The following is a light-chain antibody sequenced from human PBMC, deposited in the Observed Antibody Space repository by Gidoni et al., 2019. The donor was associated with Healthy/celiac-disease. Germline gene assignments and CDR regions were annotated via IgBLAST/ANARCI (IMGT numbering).Light chain of an antibody. CDR1: QDISHD. J-gene: IGKJ1*01. V-gene: IGKV1-33*01. CDR3: QQYDNLPWT. Sequence: DIQMPHSPSSLSASVGDRVNITCQASQDISHDLYWYQQKPGKAPKLLLYDASNLETGVPSRFSGSGSVTDFTFTISSLQPEDIATYYCQQYDNLPWTFGQGTKVEIK. CDR2: DAS.